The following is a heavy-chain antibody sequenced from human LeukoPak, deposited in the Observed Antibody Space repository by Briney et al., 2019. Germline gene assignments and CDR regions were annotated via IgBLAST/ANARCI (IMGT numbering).Heavy chain of an antibody. D-gene: IGHD3-10*01. CDR3: ARHYYGSGSAY. Sequence: PSETLSLTCTVSGGSISSSSYYWGWIRQPPGKGLEWIGSIYYSGSTYYNPSLKSRVTISVDTSKNQFSLKLSSVTAADTAVYYCARHYYGSGSAYWGQGTLVTVSS. V-gene: IGHV4-39*01. CDR2: IYYSGST. CDR1: GGSISSSSYY. J-gene: IGHJ4*02.